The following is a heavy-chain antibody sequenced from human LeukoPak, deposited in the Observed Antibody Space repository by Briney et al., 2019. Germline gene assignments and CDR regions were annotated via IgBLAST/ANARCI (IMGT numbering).Heavy chain of an antibody. D-gene: IGHD3-3*01. Sequence: SETLSLTCAVYGGSFSGYYWSWIRQPPGKGLEWIGEINHSGSTNYSPSLKSRVTISVDTSKNQFSLKLSSVTAADTAVYYCARGIRFLEWFKPQGNYYYYMDVWGKGTTVTVSS. J-gene: IGHJ6*03. CDR2: INHSGST. CDR1: GGSFSGYY. CDR3: ARGIRFLEWFKPQGNYYYYMDV. V-gene: IGHV4-34*01.